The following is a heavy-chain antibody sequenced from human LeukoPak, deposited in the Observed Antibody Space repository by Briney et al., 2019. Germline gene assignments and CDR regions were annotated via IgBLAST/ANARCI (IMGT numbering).Heavy chain of an antibody. CDR3: AKDVGSGYLSDAFDI. J-gene: IGHJ3*02. CDR2: IGHDGSNK. CDR1: GFTFSRSA. V-gene: IGHV3-30*02. Sequence: GGSLRLSCATSGFTFSRSAMHWVRQAPGKGLEWVAFIGHDGSNKNYADSVQGRFTVSRDNSKITLYLQMNSLRAEDTAVYHCAKDVGSGYLSDAFDIWGQGTMVTVSP. D-gene: IGHD3-3*01.